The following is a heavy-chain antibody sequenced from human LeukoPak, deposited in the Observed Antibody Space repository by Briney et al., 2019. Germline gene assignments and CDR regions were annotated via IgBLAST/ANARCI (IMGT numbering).Heavy chain of an antibody. CDR1: GFTFSSYA. Sequence: GRSLRLSCAASGFTFSSYAMHWVRQAPGKGLEWVALISYDGSGQYYTESVKGRFTISRDNSKNTLYLQVNSLRVKDTAVCYCARAKRPFHTSGRYKDYRGQGTLVTVSS. J-gene: IGHJ4*02. V-gene: IGHV3-30-3*01. CDR2: ISYDGSGQ. CDR3: ARAKRPFHTSGRYKDY. D-gene: IGHD6-19*01.